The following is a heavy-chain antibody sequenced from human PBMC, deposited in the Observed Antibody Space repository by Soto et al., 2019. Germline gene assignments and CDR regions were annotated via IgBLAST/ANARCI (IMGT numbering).Heavy chain of an antibody. CDR3: ARDPRQYQLLYLYYYYGMDV. D-gene: IGHD2-2*02. V-gene: IGHV4-38-2*02. CDR1: GYSIISGYY. CDR2: IYHSGST. J-gene: IGHJ6*02. Sequence: PSETLSLTCAVSGYSIISGYYLVLVRQPPGKVLEWIGSIYHSGSTYYNPSLKSRVTISVDTSKNQFSLKLSSVTAADTAVYYYARDPRQYQLLYLYYYYGMDVWGQGTAVTVSS.